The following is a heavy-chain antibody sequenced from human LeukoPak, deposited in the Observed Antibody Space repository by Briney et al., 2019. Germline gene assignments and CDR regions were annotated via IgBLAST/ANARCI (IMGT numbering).Heavy chain of an antibody. V-gene: IGHV4-59*12. CDR2: IYYSGST. CDR3: ARDTLGIAAAFDY. Sequence: SETLSLTCTVSGGSISSYYWSWIRQPPGKGLEWIGYIYYSGSTYYNPSLKSRVTISVDTSKNQFSLKLSSVTAADTAVYYCARDTLGIAAAFDYWGQGTLVTVSS. D-gene: IGHD6-13*01. CDR1: GGSISSYY. J-gene: IGHJ4*02.